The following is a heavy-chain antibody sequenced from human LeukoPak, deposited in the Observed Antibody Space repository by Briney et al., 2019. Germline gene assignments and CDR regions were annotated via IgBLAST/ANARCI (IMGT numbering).Heavy chain of an antibody. CDR1: GGTFSSYA. CDR2: IIPIFGTA. D-gene: IGHD7-27*01. CDR3: ARDERESTGDLGY. Sequence: GASVKVSCKASGGTFSSYAISWVRQAPGQGLEWMGGIIPIFGTANYAQKFQGRVTITADESTSTAYMELSSLRSEDTAVYYCARDERESTGDLGYWGQGTLVTVSS. V-gene: IGHV1-69*13. J-gene: IGHJ4*02.